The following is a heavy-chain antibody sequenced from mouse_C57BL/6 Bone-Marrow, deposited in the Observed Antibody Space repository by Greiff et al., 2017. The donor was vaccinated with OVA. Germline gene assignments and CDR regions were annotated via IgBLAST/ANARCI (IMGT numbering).Heavy chain of an antibody. CDR1: GFTFSDYG. J-gene: IGHJ1*03. V-gene: IGHV5-17*01. Sequence: EVMLVESGGGLVKPGGSLKLSCAASGFTFSDYGMHWVRQAPEKGLEWVAYISSGSSTIYYADTVKGRFTISRDNDKHTLFLQMTSLRSKDTAMCYCARVNDWYFDVWGTGTTLTVSS. CDR2: ISSGSSTI. CDR3: ARVNDWYFDV.